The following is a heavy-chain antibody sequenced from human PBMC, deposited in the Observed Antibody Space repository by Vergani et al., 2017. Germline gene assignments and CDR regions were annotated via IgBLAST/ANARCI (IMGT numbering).Heavy chain of an antibody. J-gene: IGHJ5*02. Sequence: QVQLVQSGAEVKKPGASVKVSCKASGYTFTSDDINWVRQATGQGLEWMGWMNPISGNTGYAQNLQGRLTITRDTSVNTAYMELSSLTSEDMAVYYCARAGVVVITEAWFDPWGQGTLVTVSS. CDR3: ARAGVVVITEAWFDP. V-gene: IGHV1-8*03. CDR2: MNPISGNT. D-gene: IGHD3-22*01. CDR1: GYTFTSDD.